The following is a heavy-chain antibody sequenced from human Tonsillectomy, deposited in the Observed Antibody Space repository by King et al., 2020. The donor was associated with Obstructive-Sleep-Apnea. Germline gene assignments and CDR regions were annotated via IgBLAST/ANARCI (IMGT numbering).Heavy chain of an antibody. CDR1: GGTFSSYA. Sequence: QLVQSGAEVKKPGSSVKVSCKASGGTFSSYAISWVRQAPGQGLEWMGGIIPILGIANYAQKFQGRVTITADKSTSTAYMELSSLRSEDTAVYYCAGYKGEEAYYYDSSGYYYPYFDYWGQGTLVTVSA. J-gene: IGHJ4*02. CDR3: AGYKGEEAYYYDSSGYYYPYFDY. D-gene: IGHD3-22*01. V-gene: IGHV1-69*09. CDR2: IIPILGIA.